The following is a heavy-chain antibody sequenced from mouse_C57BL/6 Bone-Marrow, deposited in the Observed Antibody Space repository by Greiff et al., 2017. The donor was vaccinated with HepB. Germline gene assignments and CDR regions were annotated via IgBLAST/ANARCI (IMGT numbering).Heavy chain of an antibody. V-gene: IGHV5-9-1*02. J-gene: IGHJ1*03. CDR2: ISSGGDYI. CDR3: TRGGYYYGSSYDWYFDV. D-gene: IGHD1-1*01. Sequence: DVMLVESGEGLVKPGGSLKLSCAASGFTFSSYAMSWVRQTPEKRLEWVAYISSGGDYIYYADTVKGRFTISRDNARNTLYLQMSSLKSEDTAMYYCTRGGYYYGSSYDWYFDVWGTGTTVTVSS. CDR1: GFTFSSYA.